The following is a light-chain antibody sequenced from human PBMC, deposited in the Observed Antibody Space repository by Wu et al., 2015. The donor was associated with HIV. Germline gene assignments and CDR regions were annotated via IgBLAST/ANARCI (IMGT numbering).Light chain of an antibody. CDR1: ERIRTR. CDR2: EAS. V-gene: IGKV1-5*03. J-gene: IGKJ1*01. Sequence: ILMTQSPSTLTVSVGDRVTITCRASERIRTRLAWYQQKPGEAPKLLIYEASSLESGVPSRFSGSGSGTEFTLTISSLQPEDFATYYCQQSYSTPAWTFGQGTKVEI. CDR3: QQSYSTPAWT.